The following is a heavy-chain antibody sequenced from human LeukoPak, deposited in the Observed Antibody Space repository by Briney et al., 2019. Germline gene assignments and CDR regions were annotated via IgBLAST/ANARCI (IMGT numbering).Heavy chain of an antibody. CDR3: ARHEEEDGYNAKTFDF. CDR2: IHYRGTT. Sequence: SETLSLTCTVSGVSISSSNNFWGWIRQPPGKGLEWIGSIHYRGTTYYIASLKSRVTISVDTSKNQFSLKVSSVTAADTAVYYCARHEEEDGYNAKTFDFWGQGTLVTVSS. CDR1: GVSISSSNNF. J-gene: IGHJ4*02. V-gene: IGHV4-39*01. D-gene: IGHD5-24*01.